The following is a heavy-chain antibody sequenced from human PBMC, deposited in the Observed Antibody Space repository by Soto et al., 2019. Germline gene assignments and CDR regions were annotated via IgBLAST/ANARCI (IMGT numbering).Heavy chain of an antibody. V-gene: IGHV1-2*04. D-gene: IGHD3-22*01. Sequence: ASVKVSCKASGYTFTGYYMHWVRQAPGQGLEWMGWINPNSGGTNYAQKFQGWVTMTRDTSISTAYMELSRLRSDDTAVYYCARTYYYDSSHYGMDVWGQGTTVTVSS. J-gene: IGHJ6*02. CDR3: ARTYYYDSSHYGMDV. CDR1: GYTFTGYY. CDR2: INPNSGGT.